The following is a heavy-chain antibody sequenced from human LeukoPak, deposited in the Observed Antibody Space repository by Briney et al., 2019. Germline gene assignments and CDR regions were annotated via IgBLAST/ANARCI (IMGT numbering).Heavy chain of an antibody. D-gene: IGHD6-13*01. CDR2: IYYSGST. CDR3: ARPISIAAAGSFDY. J-gene: IGHJ4*02. Sequence: SETLSLTCTVSGGSISSSSYYWGWIRQPPGKGLEWIGSIYYSGSTYYNPSLKSRVTISVDTSKNQFSLKLSSVTAADTAVYYCARPISIAAAGSFDYWGQGTLVTVS. V-gene: IGHV4-39*01. CDR1: GGSISSSSYY.